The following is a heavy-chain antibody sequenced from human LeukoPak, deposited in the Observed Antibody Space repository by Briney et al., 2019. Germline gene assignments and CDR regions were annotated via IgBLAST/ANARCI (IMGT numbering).Heavy chain of an antibody. CDR3: ARALTNDSSGYYNDY. CDR2: INHSGST. D-gene: IGHD3-22*01. J-gene: IGHJ4*02. CDR1: GGSFSGYY. Sequence: SETLSLTCAVYGGSFSGYYWSWVRQPPGKGLEGIGEINHSGSTNYNPSLTSRGTISVDTSKNQFSLNLSSVTAPDTAVYYCARALTNDSSGYYNDYWGQGTLVTVSS. V-gene: IGHV4-34*01.